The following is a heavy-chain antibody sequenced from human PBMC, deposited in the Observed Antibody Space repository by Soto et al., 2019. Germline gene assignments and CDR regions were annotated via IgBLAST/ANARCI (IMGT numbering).Heavy chain of an antibody. CDR1: GFTFSSYS. D-gene: IGHD3-10*01. CDR2: ISSSSSTI. CDR3: ARSANAYGSPFDY. V-gene: IGHV3-48*01. J-gene: IGHJ4*02. Sequence: GGSLRLSCAASGFTFSSYSMNWVRQAPGKGLEWVSYISSSSSTIYYADSVKGRFTISRDSSKNILYLQINGLTADDTAVYYCARSANAYGSPFDYWGQGALVTVSS.